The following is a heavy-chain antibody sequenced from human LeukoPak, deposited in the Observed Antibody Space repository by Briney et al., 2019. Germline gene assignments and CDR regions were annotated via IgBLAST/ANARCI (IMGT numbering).Heavy chain of an antibody. CDR3: ARVEAGHYFGD. D-gene: IGHD3-10*01. CDR2: ISYDGSNK. J-gene: IGHJ4*02. V-gene: IGHV3-30*03. Sequence: PGGSLRLSCAASGFTFSSYGMHWARQAPGKGLEWVAVISYDGSNKYYADSVKGRFTISRDNSKNTLYLQMNSLRAEDTAVYYCARVEAGHYFGDWGQGTLVTVSS. CDR1: GFTFSSYG.